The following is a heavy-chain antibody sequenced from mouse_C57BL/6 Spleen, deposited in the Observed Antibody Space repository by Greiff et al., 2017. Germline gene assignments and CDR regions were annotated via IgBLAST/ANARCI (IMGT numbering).Heavy chain of an antibody. CDR3: AREYYDEGYFDY. CDR2: INPSSGYT. V-gene: IGHV1-4*01. Sequence: VQLQQSGAELARPGASVKMSCKASGYTFTSYTMHWVKQRPGQGLEWIGYINPSSGYTKYNQKFKDKATLTADKSSSTAYMQLSSLTSEASAVYYCAREYYDEGYFDYWGQGTTLTVSS. D-gene: IGHD2-4*01. J-gene: IGHJ2*01. CDR1: GYTFTSYT.